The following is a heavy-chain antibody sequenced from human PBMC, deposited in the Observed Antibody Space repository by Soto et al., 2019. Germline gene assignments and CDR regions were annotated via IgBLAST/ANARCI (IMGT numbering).Heavy chain of an antibody. Sequence: RGSLRLSCAASGFTFSSYDMHWVRQATGKGLEWVSAIGTAGDTYYPGSVKGRFTISRENAKNSLYLQMDSLRAGDTAVYYCARGTYYDFWSGYYRPRPGYMDVWGKGTTVTVSS. V-gene: IGHV3-13*01. CDR3: ARGTYYDFWSGYYRPRPGYMDV. J-gene: IGHJ6*03. CDR1: GFTFSSYD. D-gene: IGHD3-3*01. CDR2: IGTAGDT.